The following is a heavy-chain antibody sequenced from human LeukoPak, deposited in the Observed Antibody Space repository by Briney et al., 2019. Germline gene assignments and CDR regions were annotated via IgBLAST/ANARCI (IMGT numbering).Heavy chain of an antibody. D-gene: IGHD2-15*01. CDR2: INPNSGGT. CDR1: GYTFTGYY. Sequence: ASVKVSCKASGYTFTGYYMHWVRQAPGQGLEWMGWINPNSGGTNYAQKFQGRVTMTRDTSISTVYMELSRLRSDDTAVYYCAWEPYCSGGSCYSIDYWGQGTLVTVSS. V-gene: IGHV1-2*02. J-gene: IGHJ4*02. CDR3: AWEPYCSGGSCYSIDY.